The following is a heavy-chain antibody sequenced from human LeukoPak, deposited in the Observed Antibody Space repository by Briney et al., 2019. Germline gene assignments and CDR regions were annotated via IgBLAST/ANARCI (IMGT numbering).Heavy chain of an antibody. Sequence: PGGSLRLSCAASGFTFSSYWMSWVRQAPGKGLEWVANIKQDGSEKYYVDSVKGRFTISRDNAKNSLYLQMNSLRAEDTAVYYCAREPNHYYGSGSYYKVTDYWGQGTLVTVSS. J-gene: IGHJ4*02. CDR1: GFTFSSYW. CDR3: AREPNHYYGSGSYYKVTDY. D-gene: IGHD3-10*01. V-gene: IGHV3-7*01. CDR2: IKQDGSEK.